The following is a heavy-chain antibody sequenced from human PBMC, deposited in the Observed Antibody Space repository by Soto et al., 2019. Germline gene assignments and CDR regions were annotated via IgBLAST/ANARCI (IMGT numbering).Heavy chain of an antibody. CDR3: AKPRRVAARPAYQYGLDV. V-gene: IGHV3-53*01. D-gene: IGHD6-6*01. CDR2: IYRGDAT. J-gene: IGHJ6*02. Sequence: PGGSLRLSCAVSGFSVSENYMSWVRQAPGKGLEWVSVIYRGDATHYADSVKGRFTISRDNSKNTVYLQIDSLRAEDTAVYFCAKPRRVAARPAYQYGLDVSGRGTTLTVS. CDR1: GFSVSENY.